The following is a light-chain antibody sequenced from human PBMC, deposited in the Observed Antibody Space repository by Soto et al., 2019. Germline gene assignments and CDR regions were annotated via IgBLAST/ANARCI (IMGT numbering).Light chain of an antibody. Sequence: QSVLTQPPSVSAAPGETVTISCSGSSSNIGKNYVSWYQQFPRTAPRLLIYDDNKRHSGIPDRFSGSKSGTSATLGITGLQTGDEAEYYCAAWDSSLSVVLFGGGTKLTVL. CDR2: DDN. V-gene: IGLV1-51*01. CDR1: SSNIGKNY. J-gene: IGLJ2*01. CDR3: AAWDSSLSVVL.